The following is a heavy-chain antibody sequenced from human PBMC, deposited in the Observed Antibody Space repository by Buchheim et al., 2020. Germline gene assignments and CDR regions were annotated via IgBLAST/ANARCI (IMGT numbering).Heavy chain of an antibody. V-gene: IGHV3-23*01. Sequence: EVQLLESGGGLVQPGGSLRLSCAASGFTFSSYAMSWVRQAPGKGLEWVSAISVSGGSTYYADSVKGRFTISRDNSKNTLYLQMNSLRAEDTAVYYCAKDIARTWDYYYYGMDVWGQGTT. CDR1: GFTFSSYA. CDR3: AKDIARTWDYYYYGMDV. CDR2: ISVSGGST. J-gene: IGHJ6*02. D-gene: IGHD1-26*01.